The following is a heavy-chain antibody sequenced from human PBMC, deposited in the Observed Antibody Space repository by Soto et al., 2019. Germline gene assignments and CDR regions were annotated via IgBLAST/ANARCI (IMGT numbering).Heavy chain of an antibody. Sequence: QLQLQESGSGLVKPSQTLSLTCAVSVCSISSGGYSWSWLRQPPGKGLEWIGYIYHSGSTYYNQSLKSRVTISVDRSKNPFSLKLSAVNAADTAVYYCARVPDRWGQGTLVTVSS. J-gene: IGHJ5*02. V-gene: IGHV4-30-2*01. CDR1: VCSISSGGYS. CDR3: ARVPDR. CDR2: IYHSGST. D-gene: IGHD2-2*01.